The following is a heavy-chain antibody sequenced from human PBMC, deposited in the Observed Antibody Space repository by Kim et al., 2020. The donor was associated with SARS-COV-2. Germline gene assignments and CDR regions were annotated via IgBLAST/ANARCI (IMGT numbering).Heavy chain of an antibody. J-gene: IGHJ6*02. Sequence: GGSLRLSCAASGFTFSIYAMSWVRQAPGKGLEWVSSISGTGGSTQYADSVKGRFTMSRDNSKSTLFVQMNSLRAEDTAVYYCAKNYYDSGPFPCYGLDVWGQGTTVTVSS. CDR1: GFTFSIYA. CDR2: ISGTGGST. V-gene: IGHV3-23*01. D-gene: IGHD3-10*01. CDR3: AKNYYDSGPFPCYGLDV.